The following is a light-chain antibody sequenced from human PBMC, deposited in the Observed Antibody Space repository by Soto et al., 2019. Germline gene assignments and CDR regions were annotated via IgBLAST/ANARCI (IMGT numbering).Light chain of an antibody. CDR3: QQYNNWPLT. CDR1: QSVSSN. J-gene: IGKJ4*01. Sequence: EIVMTQSPATLSVSPGERATLSCRASQSVSSNLAWYQQKTGQAPRLLIYGASTRATGIPARFSGSGSGTEFTLTISSLQSEDFAVYYCQQYNNWPLTFGRGTKVDIK. V-gene: IGKV3-15*01. CDR2: GAS.